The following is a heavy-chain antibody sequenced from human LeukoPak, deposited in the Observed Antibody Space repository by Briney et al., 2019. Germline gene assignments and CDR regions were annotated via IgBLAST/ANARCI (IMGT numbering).Heavy chain of an antibody. Sequence: GRSLRLSCAASGFTFSSYAMHWVRQAPGKGLVWVAVTPYDGSNRYYADSVKGRFTIARDNSKNTLYLQMNSLRAEDTAVYYCATAYGSGSYYFPFDYWGQGTLVTVSS. V-gene: IGHV3-30-3*01. CDR2: TPYDGSNR. D-gene: IGHD3-10*01. CDR1: GFTFSSYA. CDR3: ATAYGSGSYYFPFDY. J-gene: IGHJ4*02.